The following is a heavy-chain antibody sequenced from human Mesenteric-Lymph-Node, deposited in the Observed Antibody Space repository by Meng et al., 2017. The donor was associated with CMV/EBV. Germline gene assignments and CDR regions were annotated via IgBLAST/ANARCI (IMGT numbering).Heavy chain of an antibody. J-gene: IGHJ4*02. D-gene: IGHD3-9*01. Sequence: QVVFHQGGAGLLDPSGTLSVTCAVYGGSFSGYYWNWIRQSPEKGLEWIGEINHSGSTTYNPSFTSRIIISVDTSTNQISLNMSSVTAADTAVYYCARGSSYDILTGYFDYWGQGALVTVSS. CDR1: GGSFSGYY. V-gene: IGHV4-34*01. CDR3: ARGSSYDILTGYFDY. CDR2: INHSGST.